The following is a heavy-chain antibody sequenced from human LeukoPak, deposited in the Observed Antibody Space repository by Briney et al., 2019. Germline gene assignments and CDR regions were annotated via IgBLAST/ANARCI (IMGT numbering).Heavy chain of an antibody. CDR1: GGSISSYY. J-gene: IGHJ5*02. Sequence: SETLSLTCTVSGGSISSYYWSWIRQPPGKGLEWIGYIYYSGSTNYNPSLESRVTISVDTSKNQFSLKLSSVTAADTAVYYCARKGPGNFDPWGQGTLVTVSS. CDR3: ARKGPGNFDP. V-gene: IGHV4-59*01. CDR2: IYYSGST. D-gene: IGHD1-14*01.